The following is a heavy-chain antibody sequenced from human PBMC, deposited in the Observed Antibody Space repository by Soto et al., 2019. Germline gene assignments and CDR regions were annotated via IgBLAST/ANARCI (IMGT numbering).Heavy chain of an antibody. D-gene: IGHD3-22*01. CDR3: AHLLATYYYDSSGPGAFDI. V-gene: IGHV2-5*02. Sequence: PTLVNPTQTLTLTCTFSGFSLSTSGVGVGWIRQPPGKALEWLALIYWDDDKRYSPSLKSRLTITKDTSKNQVVLTMTNMDPVDTATYYCAHLLATYYYDSSGPGAFDIWGQGTMVTVSS. J-gene: IGHJ3*02. CDR1: GFSLSTSGVG. CDR2: IYWDDDK.